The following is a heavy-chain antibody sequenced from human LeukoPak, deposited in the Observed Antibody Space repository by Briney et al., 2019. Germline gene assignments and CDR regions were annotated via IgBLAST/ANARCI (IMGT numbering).Heavy chain of an antibody. D-gene: IGHD1-26*01. V-gene: IGHV3-73*01. Sequence: GGSLRLTCAASELTFSGSGMNWVRQASEKGLEWVGRISSKANSYATAYAASVKGRFTISRDDSKNTAYLQMNSLKTEDTAVYYCTTDGALEWELLELRYWGQGTLVTVSS. CDR2: ISSKANSYAT. J-gene: IGHJ4*02. CDR3: TTDGALEWELLELRY. CDR1: ELTFSGSG.